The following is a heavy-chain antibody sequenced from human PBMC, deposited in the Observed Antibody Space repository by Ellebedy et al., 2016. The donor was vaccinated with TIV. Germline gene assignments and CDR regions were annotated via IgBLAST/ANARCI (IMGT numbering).Heavy chain of an antibody. CDR3: ARGSFAPDY. Sequence: GESLKISCAASGFTITAHGMTWVRPAPGKGLEWVSSLTFDGKNTFYANSVKGRFTISRDSSKNTLYLQLNSLTPEDTALYYCARGSFAPDYWGRGTLVTVSS. J-gene: IGHJ4*02. D-gene: IGHD2-15*01. V-gene: IGHV3-23*01. CDR1: GFTITAHG. CDR2: LTFDGKNT.